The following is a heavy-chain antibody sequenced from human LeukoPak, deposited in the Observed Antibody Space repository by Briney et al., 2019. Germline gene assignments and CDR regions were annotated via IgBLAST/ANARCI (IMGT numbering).Heavy chain of an antibody. CDR1: GFIFAGYT. CDR3: ASRRSGWPNDAFDI. V-gene: IGHV3-48*01. J-gene: IGHJ3*02. CDR2: ISPSGGNT. Sequence: PGGSLGLSCAGSGFIFAGYTMNWVRQAPGKGLQWLAYISPSGGNTLYADSVKGRFTISRDNVKNVVYLQMNSLTPEDTALYYCASRRSGWPNDAFDIWGQGTMVTVTS. D-gene: IGHD6-19*01.